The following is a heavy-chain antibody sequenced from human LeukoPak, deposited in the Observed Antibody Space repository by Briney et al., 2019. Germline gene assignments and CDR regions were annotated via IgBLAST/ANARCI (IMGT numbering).Heavy chain of an antibody. D-gene: IGHD5-18*01. CDR1: GFTFGNFW. V-gene: IGHV3-21*04. Sequence: GGSLRLSCEVSGFTFGNFWMSWVRQAPGKGLEWVSSISISSNYKYYPDSLKGRFTISRDNAKNSLYLQMNSLRAEDTAVYYCARDRSPAPGRSYGRGHFDYWGQGTLVTVSS. CDR3: ARDRSPAPGRSYGRGHFDY. J-gene: IGHJ4*02. CDR2: ISISSNYK.